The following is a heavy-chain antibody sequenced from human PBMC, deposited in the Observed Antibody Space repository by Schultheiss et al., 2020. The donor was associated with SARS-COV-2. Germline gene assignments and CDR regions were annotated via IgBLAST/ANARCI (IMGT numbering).Heavy chain of an antibody. V-gene: IGHV4-34*01. CDR2: IYYSGRT. Sequence: SQTLSLTCAVYGGSFSGYYWSWIRQPPGKGLEWIGSIYYSGRTYYNPSLNSRVTISVDTSKNQFSLKLSSVTAADTAVYYCARPYSSSWVPFDSWGQGILVTVSS. J-gene: IGHJ4*02. CDR1: GGSFSGYY. D-gene: IGHD6-13*01. CDR3: ARPYSSSWVPFDS.